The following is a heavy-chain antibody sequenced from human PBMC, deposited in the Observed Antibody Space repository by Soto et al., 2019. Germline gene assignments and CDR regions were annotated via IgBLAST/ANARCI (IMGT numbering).Heavy chain of an antibody. D-gene: IGHD6-25*01. V-gene: IGHV4-31*03. CDR3: ARDLVAAARPDYLDP. CDR2: IYYTGST. Sequence: QVQLQESGPGLVKPSQTLSLTCTVSGGSISSGGYYWNWIRQHPGKGLEWIGYIYYTGSTFYNPSLKSRVTMSVDTSKNQFSLKLSSVTAADTAVYSCARDLVAAARPDYLDPWGQGILVTVSS. CDR1: GGSISSGGYY. J-gene: IGHJ5*02.